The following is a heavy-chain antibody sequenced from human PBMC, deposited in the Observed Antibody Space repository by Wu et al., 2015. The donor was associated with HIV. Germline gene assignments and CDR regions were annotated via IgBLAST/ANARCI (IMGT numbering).Heavy chain of an antibody. J-gene: IGHJ5*02. V-gene: IGHV1-18*01. CDR2: ISVYNGHT. Sequence: QIQLVQSGGEVKKPGASLKVSCKASGYTFINSGFTWVRKVPGQGLEWMGWISVYNGHTKYARKFQGRLSMTTDTSTSTAYMELRSLRSDDTAVYFCVRDCGGDCYSPWGQGTLVTVSS. CDR1: GYTFINSG. D-gene: IGHD2-21*02. CDR3: VRDCGGDCYSP.